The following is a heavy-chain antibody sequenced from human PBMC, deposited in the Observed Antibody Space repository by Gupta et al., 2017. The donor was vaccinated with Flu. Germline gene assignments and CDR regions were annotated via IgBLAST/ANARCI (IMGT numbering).Heavy chain of an antibody. D-gene: IGHD3-9*01. Sequence: QVQLVQSGAEVKKPGASVKVSCKASGYTFTSYDINWVRQATGQGLEWMGWMNPNSGNTGYAQKFQGRVTMTRNTSISTAYMELSSLRSEDTAVYYCARGSFDWLSPIHYYFDYWGQGTLVTGSS. J-gene: IGHJ4*02. V-gene: IGHV1-8*01. CDR3: ARGSFDWLSPIHYYFDY. CDR1: GYTFTSYD. CDR2: MNPNSGNT.